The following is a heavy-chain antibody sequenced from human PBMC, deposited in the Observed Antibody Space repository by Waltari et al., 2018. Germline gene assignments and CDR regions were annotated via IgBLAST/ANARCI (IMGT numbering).Heavy chain of an antibody. CDR3: ARVYWPRGFDY. D-gene: IGHD2-8*02. V-gene: IGHV3-7*01. CDR1: GITFSRYW. Sequence: EVRLVESGGGLVQPGGSLRLFCAAPGITFSRYWMSWVRQAPGKGLEWVANIKQDGSDKYYVDSVEGRFTVSRDNAKNSLYLQMNSLRAEDTAVYYCARVYWPRGFDYWGQGTLVTVSS. CDR2: IKQDGSDK. J-gene: IGHJ4*02.